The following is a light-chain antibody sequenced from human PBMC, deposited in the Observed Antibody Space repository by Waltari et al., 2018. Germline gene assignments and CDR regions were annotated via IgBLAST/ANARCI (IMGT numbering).Light chain of an antibody. V-gene: IGKV3-20*01. J-gene: IGKJ2*01. CDR3: QQYGSSIMYT. CDR2: GAS. CDR1: QSLTKKY. Sequence: VLTQSTGTLSLSPGERATLSCRASQSLTKKYLAWYQQKPGQAPTLLLYGASSRAAGVPDRFSGSGSGTDFTLTISRLEPEDFAVYYCQQYGSSIMYTFGQGTKLEIK.